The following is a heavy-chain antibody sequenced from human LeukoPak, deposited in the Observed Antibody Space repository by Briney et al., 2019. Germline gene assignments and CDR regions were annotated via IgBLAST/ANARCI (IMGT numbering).Heavy chain of an antibody. Sequence: PGGSLRLSCAASGFTVSSNYMSWVRQAPGKGLEWVSVIYSGGSTYYAVSVKGRFTISRDNSKNTLYLQMNSLRAEDTAVYYCARDLGSYGSVDAFDIWGQGTMVTVSS. CDR3: ARDLGSYGSVDAFDI. CDR1: GFTVSSNY. J-gene: IGHJ3*02. V-gene: IGHV3-53*01. D-gene: IGHD5-18*01. CDR2: IYSGGST.